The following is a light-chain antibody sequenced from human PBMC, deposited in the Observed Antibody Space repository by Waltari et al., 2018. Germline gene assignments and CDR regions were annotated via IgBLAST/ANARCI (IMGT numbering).Light chain of an antibody. CDR3: AAWDDSLSGRV. V-gene: IGLV1-47*01. Sequence: QSVLTQPPSASGTPGQRVPISCSGSRSNIRTNYVYWYQQLPGTAPKLLIYRNNQRPSGVPDRFSGSKSGTSASLAISGLRSEDEADYYCAAWDDSLSGRVFGGGTKVTVL. CDR2: RNN. CDR1: RSNIRTNY. J-gene: IGLJ3*02.